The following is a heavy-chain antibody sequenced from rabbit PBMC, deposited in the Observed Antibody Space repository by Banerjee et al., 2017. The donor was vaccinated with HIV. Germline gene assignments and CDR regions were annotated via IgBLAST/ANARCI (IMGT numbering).Heavy chain of an antibody. CDR3: ARGSPTWLDI. V-gene: IGHV1S44*01. CDR2: ISTTDVA. CDR1: GIDFSTYG. Sequence: LEESGGDLVKPEGSLTLTCAASGIDFSTYGITWVRQAPGKGLEYIGLISTTDVAYYSSWAKGRFTISKSSSTTVDLQMTSLTAADTATYFCARGSPTWLDIWGQGTLVTVS. D-gene: IGHD3-1*01. J-gene: IGHJ3*01.